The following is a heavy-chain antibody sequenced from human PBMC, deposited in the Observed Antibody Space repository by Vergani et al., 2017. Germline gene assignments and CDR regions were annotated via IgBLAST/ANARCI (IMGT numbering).Heavy chain of an antibody. D-gene: IGHD3-16*01. Sequence: QVQLQESGPGLVKPPGTLSLTCAVSGYSISSNNCWPWVRQPPGKGLEWIGEICHTEDTKYSPSLKSRVTVSVDESRNLFSLRLNSVTAADTAVYYCATIDCRRWGYYFDYWGQGILVTVSS. CDR1: GYSISSNNC. J-gene: IGHJ4*02. CDR2: ICHTEDT. V-gene: IGHV4-4*03. CDR3: ATIDCRRWGYYFDY.